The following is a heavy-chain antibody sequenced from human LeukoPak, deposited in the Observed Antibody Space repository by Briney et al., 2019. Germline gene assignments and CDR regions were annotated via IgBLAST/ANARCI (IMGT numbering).Heavy chain of an antibody. Sequence: SETLSLTCTVSGGSISSYYWSWIRQPPGKGLEWIGYIYYSGSTNYNPSPKSRVTISVDTSKNQFSPKLSSVTAADTAVYYCARGGSPTQWFDPWGQGTLVTVSS. J-gene: IGHJ5*02. V-gene: IGHV4-59*01. CDR3: ARGGSPTQWFDP. D-gene: IGHD3-16*01. CDR1: GGSISSYY. CDR2: IYYSGST.